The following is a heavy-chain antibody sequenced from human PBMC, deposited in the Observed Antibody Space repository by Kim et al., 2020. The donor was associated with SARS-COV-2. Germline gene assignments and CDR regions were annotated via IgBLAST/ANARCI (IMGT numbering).Heavy chain of an antibody. D-gene: IGHD7-27*01. Sequence: GGSLRLSCAASGFTFSNYAMTWVRQAPGKGLEWVSVITSGTYRTEYADSVKGRFTISRDNSKNTLLLQMNSLRAEDTAIYYCVKGGTGDNLLYDYWGQGTLVTVSS. CDR1: GFTFSNYA. CDR2: ITSGTYRT. CDR3: VKGGTGDNLLYDY. V-gene: IGHV3-23*01. J-gene: IGHJ4*02.